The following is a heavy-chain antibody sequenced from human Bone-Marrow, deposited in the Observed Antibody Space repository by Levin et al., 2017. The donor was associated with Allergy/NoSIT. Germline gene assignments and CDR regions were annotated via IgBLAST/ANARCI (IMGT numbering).Heavy chain of an antibody. Sequence: ASVKVSCKASGYTFTGYYMHWVRQAPGQGLEWMGWINPNSGGTNYAQKFQGWVTMTRDTSISTAYMELSRLRSDDTAVYYCARDSRGNYGDSMGGFDPWGQGTLVTVSS. J-gene: IGHJ5*02. D-gene: IGHD4-17*01. CDR3: ARDSRGNYGDSMGGFDP. V-gene: IGHV1-2*04. CDR1: GYTFTGYY. CDR2: INPNSGGT.